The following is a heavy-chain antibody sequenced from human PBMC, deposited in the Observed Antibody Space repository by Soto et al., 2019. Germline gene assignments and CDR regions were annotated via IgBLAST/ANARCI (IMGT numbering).Heavy chain of an antibody. CDR3: ARDGYNYGYFDY. CDR2: IIPIFGTA. J-gene: IGHJ4*02. Sequence: SVKVSCKASAYSFTTYGISWVRQAPGQGLEWMGGIIPIFGTANYAQKFQGRVTITADESTSTAYMELSSLRSEDTAVYYRARDGYNYGYFDYWGQGTLVTVSS. D-gene: IGHD5-18*01. V-gene: IGHV1-69*13. CDR1: AYSFTTYG.